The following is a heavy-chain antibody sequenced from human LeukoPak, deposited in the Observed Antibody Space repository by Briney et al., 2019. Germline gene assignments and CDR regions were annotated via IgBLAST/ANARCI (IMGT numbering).Heavy chain of an antibody. J-gene: IGHJ6*02. Sequence: GGSLRLSCAASGFTFSSYAMHWVRQAPGKGLEYVSAISSNGGSTYYANSVKGRFTISRDNSKNTLYLQMNSLRAEDTAVYYCAKPPYSNSMYYYGMDVWGQGTTVTVSS. CDR1: GFTFSSYA. CDR3: AKPPYSNSMYYYGMDV. V-gene: IGHV3-64*01. D-gene: IGHD4-11*01. CDR2: ISSNGGST.